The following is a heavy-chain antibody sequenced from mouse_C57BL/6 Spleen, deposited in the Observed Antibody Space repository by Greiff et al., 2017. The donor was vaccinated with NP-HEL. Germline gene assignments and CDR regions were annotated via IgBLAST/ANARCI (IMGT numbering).Heavy chain of an antibody. CDR2: INPNNGGT. D-gene: IGHD2-10*01. CDR3: ARPYYGNPPGHYFDY. J-gene: IGHJ2*01. V-gene: IGHV1-18*01. Sequence: EVQLQQSGPELVKPGASVKIPCKASGYTFTDYNMDWVKQSHGKSLEWIGDINPNNGGTIYNQKFKGKATLTVDKSSSTAYMERRSMTSEHTAVYYCARPYYGNPPGHYFDYWGQGTTLTVSS. CDR1: GYTFTDYN.